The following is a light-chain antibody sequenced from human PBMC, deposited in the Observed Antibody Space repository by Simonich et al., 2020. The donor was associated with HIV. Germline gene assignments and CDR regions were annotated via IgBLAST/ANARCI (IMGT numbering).Light chain of an antibody. Sequence: DVVMTQSPLSLPVTLGQPASISCRSSQSLVHSDGNTYLNWFQQRPGQSPRRLIYKVSNRDAGVPDRFSGRGSGTDFTLKISRVEAEDVGVYYCMQGTHWQKTFGQGTKVEIK. CDR2: KVS. J-gene: IGKJ1*01. V-gene: IGKV2-30*02. CDR1: QSLVHSDGNTY. CDR3: MQGTHWQKT.